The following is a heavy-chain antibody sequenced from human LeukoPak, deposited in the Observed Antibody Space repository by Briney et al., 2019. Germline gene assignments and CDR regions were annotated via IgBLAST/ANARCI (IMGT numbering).Heavy chain of an antibody. V-gene: IGHV3-30*18. D-gene: IGHD1-26*01. Sequence: GGSLRLSCAASGFTFSSYGMHWVRQAPGKGLEWVAVISYDGSNKYYADSVKGRFTISRDNSKNTLYLQMNSLRAEDTAVYYCAKGGGSYYPLYFDYWGQGTLVTVSS. CDR3: AKGGGSYYPLYFDY. CDR2: ISYDGSNK. J-gene: IGHJ4*02. CDR1: GFTFSSYG.